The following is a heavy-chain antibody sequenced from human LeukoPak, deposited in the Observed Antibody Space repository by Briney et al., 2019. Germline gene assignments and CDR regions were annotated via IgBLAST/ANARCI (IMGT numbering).Heavy chain of an antibody. CDR3: AKGHSSGFGRYYFDY. V-gene: IGHV3-30*18. CDR1: GFTFSSYG. Sequence: GGSLRLSCAASGFTFSSYGMHWVRQAPGKGLEWVAVISYGGSNKYYADSVKGRFTISRDNSKNTLYLQMNSLRAEDTAVYYCAKGHSSGFGRYYFDYWGQGTLVTVSS. J-gene: IGHJ4*02. CDR2: ISYGGSNK. D-gene: IGHD6-19*01.